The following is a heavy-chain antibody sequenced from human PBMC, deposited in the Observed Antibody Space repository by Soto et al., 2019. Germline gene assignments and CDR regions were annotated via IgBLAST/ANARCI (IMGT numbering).Heavy chain of an antibody. CDR1: GYTFISYA. Sequence: QVQVVQSGAEEKKPGASVKVSCKASGYTFISYAIHWVRQAPGQRIEWMGWINAGNGNTKYSQKFQGRVTITRDTSASTAYMELSSLRSEDTAVYYCAGGGYYYDSSGSPYFDYWGQGTLVTVSS. CDR2: INAGNGNT. D-gene: IGHD3-22*01. CDR3: AGGGYYYDSSGSPYFDY. V-gene: IGHV1-3*05. J-gene: IGHJ4*02.